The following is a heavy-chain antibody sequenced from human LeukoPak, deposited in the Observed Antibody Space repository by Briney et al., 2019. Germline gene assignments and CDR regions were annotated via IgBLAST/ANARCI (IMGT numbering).Heavy chain of an antibody. D-gene: IGHD2-8*02. CDR2: IYYSGST. CDR1: GGSISSSSYY. Sequence: SETLSLTCTVSGGSISSSSYYWGWIRQPPGKGLEWIGSIYYSGSTYYNPSLKSRVTISVDTSKNQFSLKLSSVTAADTAGYYCASLSLVGPSYSGMAVWGKGPTVPVSS. J-gene: IGHJ6*04. CDR3: ASLSLVGPSYSGMAV. V-gene: IGHV4-39*07.